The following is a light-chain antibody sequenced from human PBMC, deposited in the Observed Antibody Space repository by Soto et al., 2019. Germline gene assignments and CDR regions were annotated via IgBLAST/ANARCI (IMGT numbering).Light chain of an antibody. CDR1: QSVSGH. CDR3: QHYGVSPLCT. CDR2: DAS. J-gene: IGKJ2*02. Sequence: EIVLTQSPATLSLSPGERATLSCRASQSVSGHLAWYQQKPGQAPRLLIYDASNRASGIPARFSGSWSGTDFTLTISSVEPEDFAVYYCQHYGVSPLCTFGPGTKLEIK. V-gene: IGKV3-11*01.